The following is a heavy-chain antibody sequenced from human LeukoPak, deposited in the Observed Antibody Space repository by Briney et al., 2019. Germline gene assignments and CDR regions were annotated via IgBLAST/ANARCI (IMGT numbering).Heavy chain of an antibody. D-gene: IGHD6-19*01. CDR3: AREIVSGWWDAFDI. J-gene: IGHJ3*02. V-gene: IGHV3-48*01. Sequence: GGPLRLSCAASGFTFSSYSMNWVRQAPGKGLEWVSYISSSSSTIYYADSVKGRFTISRDNAKNSLYLQMNSLRAEDTAVYYCAREIVSGWWDAFDIWGQGTMVTVSS. CDR1: GFTFSSYS. CDR2: ISSSSSTI.